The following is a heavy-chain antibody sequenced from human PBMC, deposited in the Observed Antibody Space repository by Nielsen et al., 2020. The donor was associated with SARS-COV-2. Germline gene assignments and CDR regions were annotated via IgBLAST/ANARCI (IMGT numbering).Heavy chain of an antibody. J-gene: IGHJ4*02. D-gene: IGHD1-1*01. CDR2: IWYDGSNK. CDR3: ARGVGNDGVDY. CDR1: GCTFSSYG. Sequence: GESLKISCAASGCTFSSYGMHWVRQAPGKGLEWVAVIWYDGSNKYYADSVKGRFTISRDNSKNTLYLQMNSLRAEDTAVYYCARGVGNDGVDYWGQGTLVTVSS. V-gene: IGHV3-33*01.